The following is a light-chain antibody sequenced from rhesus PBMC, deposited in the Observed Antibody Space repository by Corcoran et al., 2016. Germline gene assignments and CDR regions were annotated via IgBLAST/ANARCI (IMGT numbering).Light chain of an antibody. V-gene: IGKV1-74*01. Sequence: DIQMTQSPSSLSASVGDRVTITCRASENVNNYLHWYQQQTGKAPKLLMKKASTLESGVPSRFSCSGSGTDFTLTISSLQPEDFASYYCQHSYGTPFTFGPGTKLDIK. CDR1: ENVNNY. J-gene: IGKJ3*01. CDR3: QHSYGTPFT. CDR2: KAS.